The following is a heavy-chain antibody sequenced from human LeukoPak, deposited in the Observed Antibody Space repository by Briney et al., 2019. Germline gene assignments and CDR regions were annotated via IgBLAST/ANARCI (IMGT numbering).Heavy chain of an antibody. Sequence: GGSLRLSCAASGFTFSSYAMSWVRQAPGKGLEWVSAISGSGGSTYYADSVKGRFTISRDNSKNTLYLQMNSLRAEDTAVYYCAKLGSYCGGDGYPTGYYGMDVWGQGTTVTVSS. J-gene: IGHJ6*02. D-gene: IGHD2-21*02. CDR1: GFTFSSYA. CDR2: ISGSGGST. CDR3: AKLGSYCGGDGYPTGYYGMDV. V-gene: IGHV3-23*01.